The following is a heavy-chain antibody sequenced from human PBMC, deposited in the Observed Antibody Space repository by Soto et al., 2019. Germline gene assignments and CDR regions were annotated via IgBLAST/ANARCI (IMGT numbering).Heavy chain of an antibody. D-gene: IGHD3-22*01. Sequence: QITLKESGPTLVKPTQTLTLTCTFSGFSLSTSGVGVGWIRQPSGKALEWLALIYWDDDKRYSPSLKSRLTITKDTSKNQVVLTMTNMDPVDTATYYCAHRSYYYDSSGPGFNYWGQGTLVTVSS. J-gene: IGHJ4*02. CDR3: AHRSYYYDSSGPGFNY. CDR2: IYWDDDK. CDR1: GFSLSTSGVG. V-gene: IGHV2-5*02.